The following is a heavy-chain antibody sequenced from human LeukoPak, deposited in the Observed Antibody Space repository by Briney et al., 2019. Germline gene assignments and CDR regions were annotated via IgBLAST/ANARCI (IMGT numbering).Heavy chain of an antibody. CDR1: GFTFSSYA. D-gene: IGHD5/OR15-5a*01. Sequence: SGGSLRLSCAASGFTFSSYAMSWVRQAPGKGLEWVSALSGSGGSTYYADSVKGRFTISRDNSKNTLYLQMNSLRDEDTAVYYCAKDFSILSTIPYYFDYWGQGTLVSVSS. CDR3: AKDFSILSTIPYYFDY. V-gene: IGHV3-23*01. CDR2: LSGSGGST. J-gene: IGHJ4*02.